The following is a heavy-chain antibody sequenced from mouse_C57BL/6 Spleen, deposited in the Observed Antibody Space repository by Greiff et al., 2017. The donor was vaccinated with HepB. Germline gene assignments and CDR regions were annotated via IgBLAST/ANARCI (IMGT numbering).Heavy chain of an antibody. J-gene: IGHJ4*01. CDR3: ARALYYYGSSYYYARDY. V-gene: IGHV5-17*01. Sequence: EVQGVESGGGLVKPGGSLKLSCAASGFTFSDYGMHWVRQAPEKGLEWVAYISSGSSTIYYADTVKVRFTISRDNAKNTLFLQMTSLRSEDTAMYYCARALYYYGSSYYYARDYWGQGTSVTVSS. D-gene: IGHD1-1*01. CDR2: ISSGSSTI. CDR1: GFTFSDYG.